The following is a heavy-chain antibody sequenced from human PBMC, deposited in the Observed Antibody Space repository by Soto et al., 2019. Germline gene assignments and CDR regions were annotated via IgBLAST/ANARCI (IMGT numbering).Heavy chain of an antibody. CDR1: GYTFTSYY. CDR2: INPSGGST. V-gene: IGHV1-46*01. CDR3: ARALRITMIVVVHENAFDI. D-gene: IGHD3-22*01. J-gene: IGHJ3*02. Sequence: ASVKVSCKASGYTFTSYYMHWVRQAPGQGLEWMGIINPSGGSTSYAQKFQGRVTMTRDTSTSTVYMELSSLRSEDTAVYYSARALRITMIVVVHENAFDIWGQGTMVTVSS.